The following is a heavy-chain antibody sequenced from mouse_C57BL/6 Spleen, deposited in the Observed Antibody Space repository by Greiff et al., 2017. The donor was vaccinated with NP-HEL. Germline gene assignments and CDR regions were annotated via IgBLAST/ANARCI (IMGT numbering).Heavy chain of an antibody. J-gene: IGHJ2*01. CDR2: INPNNGGT. V-gene: IGHV1-26*01. CDR1: GYTFTDYY. CDR3: ARSKDFDY. D-gene: IGHD2-5*01. Sequence: EVKLQQSGPELVKPGASVKISCKASGYTFTDYYMNWVKQSHGKSLEWIGDINPNNGGTSYNQKFKGKATLTVDKSSSTAYMELRSLTSEDSAVYYCARSKDFDYWGQGTTLTVSS.